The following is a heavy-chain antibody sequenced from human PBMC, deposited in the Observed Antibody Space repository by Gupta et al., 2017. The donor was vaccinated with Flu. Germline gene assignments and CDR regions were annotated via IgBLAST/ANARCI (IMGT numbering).Heavy chain of an antibody. V-gene: IGHV3-11*01. CDR3: ARGRDYGYGES. CDR1: FTFSDFY. J-gene: IGHJ5*02. Sequence: FTFSDFYMNWIRQVPGKGLEWISYISSGDATIYYADSVKGRFTISRDDAKNLVYLQMNSLRAEDTAIYYCARGRDYGYGESWGQGTLVTVSS. CDR2: ISSGDATI. D-gene: IGHD5-18*01.